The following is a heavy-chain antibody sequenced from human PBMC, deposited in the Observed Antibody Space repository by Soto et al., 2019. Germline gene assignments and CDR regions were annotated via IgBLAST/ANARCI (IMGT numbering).Heavy chain of an antibody. D-gene: IGHD2-21*01. J-gene: IGHJ4*02. CDR2: IIPIFGTA. Sequence: SVKVSCKASGGTFSSYAISWVRPAPGQGLEWMGGIIPIFGTANYAQKFQGRVTITADESTSTAYMELSSLRSEDTAVYYCARVPARNSRDLFDYWGQGTLVTVSS. V-gene: IGHV1-69*13. CDR1: GGTFSSYA. CDR3: ARVPARNSRDLFDY.